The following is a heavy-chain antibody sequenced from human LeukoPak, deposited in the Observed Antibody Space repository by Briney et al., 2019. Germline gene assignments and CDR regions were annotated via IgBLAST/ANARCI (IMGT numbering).Heavy chain of an antibody. V-gene: IGHV4-39*01. J-gene: IGHJ4*02. CDR3: ARLSRNPGYSSGWPYFDY. CDR2: IYYSGST. Sequence: SETLSLTRTVSGGSISSSSYYWGWVRQPPGRGLEWIGSIYYSGSTYYNPSLKSRVTISVDTSKNPCSLKLSSVTAADTAVYYCARLSRNPGYSSGWPYFDYWGQGTLVTVSS. CDR1: GGSISSSSYY. D-gene: IGHD6-19*01.